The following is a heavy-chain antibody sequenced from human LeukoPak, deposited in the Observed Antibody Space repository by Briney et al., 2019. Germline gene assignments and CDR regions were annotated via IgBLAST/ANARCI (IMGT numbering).Heavy chain of an antibody. CDR3: ARDRYSSSWSLPELFDY. V-gene: IGHV4-39*07. J-gene: IGHJ4*02. Sequence: SETLSLTCTVSGGSISSSSYYWGWIRQPPGKGLEWIGSIYYSGSTYYNPSLKSRVTISVDTSENQFSLKLSSVTAADTAVYYCARDRYSSSWSLPELFDYWGQGTLVTVSS. CDR1: GGSISSSSYY. CDR2: IYYSGST. D-gene: IGHD6-13*01.